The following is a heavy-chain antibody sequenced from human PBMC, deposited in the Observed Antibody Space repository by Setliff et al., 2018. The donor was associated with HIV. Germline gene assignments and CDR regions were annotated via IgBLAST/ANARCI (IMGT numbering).Heavy chain of an antibody. V-gene: IGHV4-59*01. CDR3: ARILLYDSSAYFVNAFDI. CDR2: IFDSENN. Sequence: ASETLSLTCSVSGDSITHYYWNWIRQPPGKGLEWIGNIFDSENNNYNPSLKSRVSMSVDTSKNQFSLRLTSVTAADTAVYYCARILLYDSSAYFVNAFDIRGQGTVVTVSS. D-gene: IGHD3-22*01. J-gene: IGHJ3*02. CDR1: GDSITHYY.